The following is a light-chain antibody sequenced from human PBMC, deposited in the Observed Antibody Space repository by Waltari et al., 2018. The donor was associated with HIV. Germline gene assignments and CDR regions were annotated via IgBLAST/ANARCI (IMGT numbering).Light chain of an antibody. CDR3: SSFANRDGFYVL. J-gene: IGLJ2*01. V-gene: IGLV2-8*01. Sequence: QSALTQPPSASGSPGQSVTLSCTGTNSDIGTYDYFSCDQQHPGKAPKLVISEVTKRPSGVSDRFSGSKSGNTAFLTVSGLQAEDEADYYCSSFANRDGFYVLFGGGTRLTVL. CDR1: NSDIGTYDY. CDR2: EVT.